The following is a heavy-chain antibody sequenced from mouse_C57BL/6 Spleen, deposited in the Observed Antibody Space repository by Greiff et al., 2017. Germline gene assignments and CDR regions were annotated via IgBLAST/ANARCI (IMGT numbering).Heavy chain of an antibody. CDR1: GFTFSDYY. Sequence: DVKLVESEGGLVQPGSSMKLSCTASGFTFSDYYMAWVRQVPEKGLEWVANINYDGSSTYYLDSLKSRFIISRDNAKNILYLQMSSLKSEDTATYYCARENYGWGLFDYWGQGTTLTVSS. J-gene: IGHJ2*01. D-gene: IGHD1-2*01. V-gene: IGHV5-16*01. CDR3: ARENYGWGLFDY. CDR2: INYDGSST.